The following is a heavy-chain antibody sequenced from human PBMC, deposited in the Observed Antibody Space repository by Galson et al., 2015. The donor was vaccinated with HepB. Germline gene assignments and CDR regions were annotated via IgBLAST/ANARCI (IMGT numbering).Heavy chain of an antibody. Sequence: SVKVSCKASGGTFSSYAISWVRQAPGQGLEWMGGIIPIFGTANYAQKFQGRVAITADESTSTAYMELSSLRSEDTAVYYCARLYCSSTSCSYYFDYWGQGTLVTVSS. CDR3: ARLYCSSTSCSYYFDY. D-gene: IGHD2-2*01. J-gene: IGHJ4*02. CDR1: GGTFSSYA. CDR2: IIPIFGTA. V-gene: IGHV1-69*13.